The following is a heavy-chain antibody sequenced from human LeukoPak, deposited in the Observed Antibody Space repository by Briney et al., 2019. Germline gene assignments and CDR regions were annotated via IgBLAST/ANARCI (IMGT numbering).Heavy chain of an antibody. J-gene: IGHJ4*02. V-gene: IGHV1-24*01. CDR3: ATGFLWFGEFLL. Sequence: ASVKVSCKVSGYTLTELSMHWVRQAPGKGLEWMGGFDPEDGETIYAQKFQGRVTMTEDTSTDTAYMELSSLRSKDTAVYYCATGFLWFGEFLLWGQGTLVTVSS. D-gene: IGHD3-10*01. CDR1: GYTLTELS. CDR2: FDPEDGET.